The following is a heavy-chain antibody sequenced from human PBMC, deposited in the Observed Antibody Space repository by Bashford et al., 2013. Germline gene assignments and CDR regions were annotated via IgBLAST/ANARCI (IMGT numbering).Heavy chain of an antibody. CDR1: GGSISSSNW. Sequence: SSETLSLTCAVSGGSISSSNWWSWVRQPPREGAWSGLGKVYHSGSTNYNPSLKSRVTISVDKSKNQFSLKLSSVTAADTAVYYCAILNTVTIPSGFDPWGQGTLVTVSS. V-gene: IGHV4-4*02. D-gene: IGHD4-17*01. CDR2: VYHSGST. CDR3: AILNTVTIPSGFDP. J-gene: IGHJ5*02.